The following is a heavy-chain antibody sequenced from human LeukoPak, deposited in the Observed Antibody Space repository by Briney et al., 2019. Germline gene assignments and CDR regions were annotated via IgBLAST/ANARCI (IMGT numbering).Heavy chain of an antibody. V-gene: IGHV1-18*01. CDR3: ARDSIYCTNGVCHDPFDY. D-gene: IGHD2-8*01. CDR1: GYTFTRYG. J-gene: IGHJ4*02. CDR2: ISAYNGNT. Sequence: ASVKVSCKASGYTFTRYGICLVRQAPGQGLEWMGWISAYNGNTNYAQKLQGRVAMTTDTSTSTAYMELRSLRSDDTAVYYCARDSIYCTNGVCHDPFDYWGQGTLVTVSS.